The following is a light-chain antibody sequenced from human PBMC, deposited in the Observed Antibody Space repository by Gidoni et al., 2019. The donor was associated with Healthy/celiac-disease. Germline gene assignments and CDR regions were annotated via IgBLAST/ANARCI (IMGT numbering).Light chain of an antibody. J-gene: IGKJ4*01. CDR3: QQHNNWPLT. V-gene: IGKV3-15*01. CDR2: ATS. Sequence: EIVLTQSPATLSVSPGARATLSCRASQSVSSNLVWYQQKPGQAPRLLIFATSTRATGIPARFSGSGSGTEFTLSISSLQSEDFAVYYCQQHNNWPLTFGGGTKVEIK. CDR1: QSVSSN.